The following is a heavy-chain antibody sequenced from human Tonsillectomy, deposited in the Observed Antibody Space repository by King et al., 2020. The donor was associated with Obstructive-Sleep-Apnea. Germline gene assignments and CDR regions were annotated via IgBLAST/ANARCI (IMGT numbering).Heavy chain of an antibody. V-gene: IGHV3-66*01. CDR3: ARGHYDILTGYYSSP. J-gene: IGHJ5*02. CDR2: IYSGGTT. Sequence: VQLVESGGGLVQPGGSLRLSCVASGFTVSSNYMSWVRQAPGKGLEWLSVIYSGGTTDYADSVKGRFTISRDNSKNTLLFQMNSRRVEDTAVYYWARGHYDILTGYYSSPWGQGTLVTVSS. CDR1: GFTVSSNY. D-gene: IGHD3-9*01.